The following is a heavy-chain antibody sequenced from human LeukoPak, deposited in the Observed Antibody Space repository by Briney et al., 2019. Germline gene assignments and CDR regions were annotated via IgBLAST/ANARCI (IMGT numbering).Heavy chain of an antibody. Sequence: GGSLRLSCAASGFTFSNAWMSWVRQAPGKGLEWVGRIKSKTDGGTTDYAAPVKGRLTISRDDSKNTLYLQMNSLKTEDTAVYYCTTDLFGESLRSYYFDYWGQGTLVTVSS. J-gene: IGHJ4*02. CDR1: GFTFSNAW. CDR3: TTDLFGESLRSYYFDY. D-gene: IGHD3-10*02. V-gene: IGHV3-15*01. CDR2: IKSKTDGGTT.